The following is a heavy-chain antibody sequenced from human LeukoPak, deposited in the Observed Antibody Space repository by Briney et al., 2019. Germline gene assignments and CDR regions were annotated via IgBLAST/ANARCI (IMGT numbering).Heavy chain of an antibody. CDR2: IIPIFGTT. CDR1: GDTFSSSA. D-gene: IGHD3-22*01. J-gene: IGHJ4*02. V-gene: IGHV1-69*05. Sequence: SVKVSCKASGDTFSSSAISWVRQAPGQGLEWMGGIIPIFGTTDYAQKFRGRITITTDESTSTAYMEISSLRSEDSPVYYCARGKDTSAYRALDSWGQGTLVTVSS. CDR3: ARGKDTSAYRALDS.